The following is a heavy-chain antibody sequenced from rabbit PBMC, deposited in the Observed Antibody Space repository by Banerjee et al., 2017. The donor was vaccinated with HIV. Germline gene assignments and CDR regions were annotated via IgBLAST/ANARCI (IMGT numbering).Heavy chain of an antibody. CDR2: IYAGSSGST. J-gene: IGHJ3*01. D-gene: IGHD3-1*01. V-gene: IGHV1S40*01. CDR1: GFSFSSSHY. CDR3: AREGL. Sequence: QSLEESGGGLVKPGASLTLTCTTSGFSFSSSHYMCWVRQAPGKGLEWIACIYAGSSGSTYYAGWAKGRFTMSSDDAQNTVDLQMNSLTAADTATYFCAREGLWGQGTLVTVS.